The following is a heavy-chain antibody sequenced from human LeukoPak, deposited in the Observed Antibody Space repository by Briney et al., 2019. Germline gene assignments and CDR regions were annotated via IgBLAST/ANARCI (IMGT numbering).Heavy chain of an antibody. V-gene: IGHV4-59*01. CDR3: ASYSPFYTYDY. CDR2: IYYSGST. CDR1: GGSISSYY. Sequence: SETLSLTCTVSGGSISSYYWSWIRQPPGKGLEWIGYIYYSGSTNYNPSLKSRVTISVDTSKNQFSLKLSSVTAADTAVYYCASYSPFYTYDYWGQGTLVTVSS. J-gene: IGHJ4*02. D-gene: IGHD3-16*01.